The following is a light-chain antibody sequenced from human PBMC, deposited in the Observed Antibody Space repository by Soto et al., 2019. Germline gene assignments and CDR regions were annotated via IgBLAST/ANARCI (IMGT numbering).Light chain of an antibody. V-gene: IGLV1-51*01. Sequence: QSVLTQPPSVSAAPGQKVTISCSGSSSNIGNNYVSWYQQLPGTAPKLLIYDNIRRPSGIPDRFSDSKSGTSATLGITGLQTGDEADYFCATWDDSLSAVLFGGGTKLTVL. CDR1: SSNIGNNY. CDR3: ATWDDSLSAVL. CDR2: DNI. J-gene: IGLJ2*01.